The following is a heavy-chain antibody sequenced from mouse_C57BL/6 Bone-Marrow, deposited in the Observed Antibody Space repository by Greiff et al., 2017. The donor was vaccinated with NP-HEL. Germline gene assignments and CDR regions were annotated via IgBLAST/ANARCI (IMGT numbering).Heavy chain of an antibody. D-gene: IGHD1-1*01. CDR3: ARSDHYYYGSSVDY. CDR1: GYTFTSYW. J-gene: IGHJ2*01. V-gene: IGHV1-52*01. Sequence: VQLQQPGAELVRPGSSVKLSCKASGYTFTSYWMHWVKQRPIQGLEWIGNIDPSDSETHYNQKFKDKATLTVDKSSSTAYMQLSSLTSEDSAVYYCARSDHYYYGSSVDYWGQGTTLTVSS. CDR2: IDPSDSET.